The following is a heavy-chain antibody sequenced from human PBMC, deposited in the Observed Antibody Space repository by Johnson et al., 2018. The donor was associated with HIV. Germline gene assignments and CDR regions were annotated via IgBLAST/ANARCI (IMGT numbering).Heavy chain of an antibody. CDR1: GFTVSSNY. CDR3: ARSGPNWAFDF. Sequence: VQLVESGGGLIQPGGSLRLSCAASGFTVSSNYMSWVRQAPGKGLEWVSSISSDGSSTYYADSVKGRFAISRDNARNTMFVQMNSLRAEDTDVYYCARSGPNWAFDFWGRGTMVTVSS. J-gene: IGHJ3*01. V-gene: IGHV3-74*02. CDR2: ISSDGSST. D-gene: IGHD1-1*01.